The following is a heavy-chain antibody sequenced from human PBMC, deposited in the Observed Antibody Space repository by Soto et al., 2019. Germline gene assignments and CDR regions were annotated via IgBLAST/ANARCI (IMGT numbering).Heavy chain of an antibody. CDR2: IIPVLGTT. V-gene: IGHV1-69*13. CDR1: RDTFNSYA. D-gene: IGHD6-25*01. J-gene: IGHJ4*02. Sequence: SVKVSCKASRDTFNSYAITWVRQAPGQGLGWMGGIIPVLGTTKYAQKFRGRVTMTADESTSTAYMELSSLRPEDRAVYYCAAGGRDGYIRWGQGTQVTVSS. CDR3: AAGGRDGYIR.